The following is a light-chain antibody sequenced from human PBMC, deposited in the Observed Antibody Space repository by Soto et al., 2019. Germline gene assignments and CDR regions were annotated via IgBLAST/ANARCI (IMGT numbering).Light chain of an antibody. CDR2: EAS. Sequence: DIQMTQSPSSLSASVGDGVTITCQASQSISKDVNWYQQKPGKAPKLLMYEASNLETGVPSRFSGSGSQTYFTFTISSLQPEDIATYYCQQYYYLPYTFGQGTKLQI. CDR1: QSISKD. J-gene: IGKJ2*01. CDR3: QQYYYLPYT. V-gene: IGKV1-33*01.